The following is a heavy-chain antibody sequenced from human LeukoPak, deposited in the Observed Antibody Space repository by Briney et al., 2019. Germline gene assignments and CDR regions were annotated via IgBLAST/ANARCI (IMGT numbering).Heavy chain of an antibody. V-gene: IGHV3-33*01. CDR2: IWYDGSNK. CDR3: ARGGRDGYNYEFYFDY. J-gene: IGHJ4*02. CDR1: GFTLSSYG. D-gene: IGHD5-24*01. Sequence: GGSLRLSCAASGFTLSSYGMHWVRQAPGKGLEWVAVIWYDGSNKYYADSVKGRFTISRDNSKNTLYLQMNSLRAEDTAVYYCARGGRDGYNYEFYFDYWGQGTLVTVSS.